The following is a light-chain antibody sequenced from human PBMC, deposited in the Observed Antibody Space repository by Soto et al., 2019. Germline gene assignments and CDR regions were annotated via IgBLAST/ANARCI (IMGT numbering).Light chain of an antibody. Sequence: EIVLTQSPGTLSLSPGERATLSCRASQSVSSSYLAWYQQKPGQAPRLLIYGASSRATGIPDRFSGSGSGTDFSLTISRLEPEDFAVYYCQQYGVSPRTFGQGTTGDIK. J-gene: IGKJ1*01. V-gene: IGKV3-20*01. CDR3: QQYGVSPRT. CDR1: QSVSSSY. CDR2: GAS.